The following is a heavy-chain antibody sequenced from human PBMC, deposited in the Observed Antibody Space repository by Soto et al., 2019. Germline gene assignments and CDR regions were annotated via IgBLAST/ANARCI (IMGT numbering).Heavy chain of an antibody. Sequence: QVQLVQSGAEVKRPGASVKVSCKASGYTFTSSGFSWVRQAPGQGLEWVGWVSANNGNTNFAQKFQDRVAMTTDTSTSTTYLELRGLISDDTDIYYCARDGHWGQGTLVTVSS. V-gene: IGHV1-18*01. J-gene: IGHJ4*02. CDR2: VSANNGNT. CDR3: ARDGH. CDR1: GYTFTSSG.